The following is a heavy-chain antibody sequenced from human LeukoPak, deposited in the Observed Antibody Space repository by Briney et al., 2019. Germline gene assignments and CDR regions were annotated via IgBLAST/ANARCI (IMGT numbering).Heavy chain of an antibody. CDR1: GFTFSSYW. CDR2: INGSGGST. V-gene: IGHV3-23*01. J-gene: IGHJ6*03. D-gene: IGHD3-22*01. CDR3: AKGDLSDSSGYYYVFNYYYYMDV. Sequence: GGSLRLSCAASGFTFSSYWLSWVRQAPGKGLEWVSAINGSGGSTYYADSVKGRFTISGDNSTNTLYLQMNSLRAEDTAVYYCAKGDLSDSSGYYYVFNYYYYMDVWGKGTTVTVSS.